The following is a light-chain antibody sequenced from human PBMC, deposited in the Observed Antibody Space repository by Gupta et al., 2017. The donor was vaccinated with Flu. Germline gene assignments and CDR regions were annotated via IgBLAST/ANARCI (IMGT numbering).Light chain of an antibody. V-gene: IGLV2-11*01. CDR3: CSYAGTYTV. CDR2: DVN. CDR1: SSDVGGYNY. Sequence: QSTLTQPRSVSGSPGQSVAISCTGTSSDVGGYNYVAWYQQHPGKAPKLMIYDVNKRPSGVPDRFSGSKSGNTASLTSSELQAEDEAEYSCCSYAGTYTVVGGGTKLTVL. J-gene: IGLJ2*01.